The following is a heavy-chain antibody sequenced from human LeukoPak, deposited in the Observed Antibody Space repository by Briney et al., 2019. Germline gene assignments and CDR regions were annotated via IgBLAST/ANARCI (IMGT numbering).Heavy chain of an antibody. CDR1: GFSFTKYA. CDR3: AGEKFDI. Sequence: AGGSLRVSCAASGFSFTKYAMDWVRQAPGKGLEWVAIISKDGSMRYYADSVKGRFTVSRDNSNNAAYLQMNSLKSEDTAVYYCAGEKFDIWGQGTMVTVSA. CDR2: ISKDGSMR. J-gene: IGHJ3*02. V-gene: IGHV3-30*04.